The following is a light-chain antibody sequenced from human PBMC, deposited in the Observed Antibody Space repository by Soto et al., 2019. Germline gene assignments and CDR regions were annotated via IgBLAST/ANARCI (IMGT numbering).Light chain of an antibody. Sequence: DKLMSQSRATLSVSPGDITPLSSRASQSVSTILAWYQQKPGQAPRLLIYGASTRATGIPVRFSGGGSGTEFTLTISSPQSEDFAVYYCQQYGSSPITFGQGTRLEIK. CDR1: QSVSTI. CDR3: QQYGSSPIT. CDR2: GAS. J-gene: IGKJ5*01. V-gene: IGKV3-15*01.